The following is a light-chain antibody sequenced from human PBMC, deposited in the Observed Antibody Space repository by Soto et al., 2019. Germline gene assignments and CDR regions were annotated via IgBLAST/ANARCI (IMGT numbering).Light chain of an antibody. V-gene: IGKV1-27*01. CDR1: QGIAPY. CDR2: ATS. CDR3: QKDNSAPLT. Sequence: DVQMTQSPSSLSAFVGDRVTITCRASQGIAPYLAWFQQKPGKVPKLLISATSTLQSGVPSRFSGSGSGTDFTLTINSLQPEDVGTYYCQKDNSAPLTFGGGTKVEIK. J-gene: IGKJ4*01.